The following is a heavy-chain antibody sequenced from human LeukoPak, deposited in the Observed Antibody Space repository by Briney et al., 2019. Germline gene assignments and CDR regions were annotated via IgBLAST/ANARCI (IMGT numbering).Heavy chain of an antibody. J-gene: IGHJ4*02. V-gene: IGHV3-74*01. Sequence: GGSLRLSCAASGFTFSSYWMHWVRQAPGKGLVWVSRINSDGSSTSYADSVEGRFTISRDNAKNTLYLQMNSLRAEDTAVYYCARTPAIYDSSGSLDYWGQGTLVTVSS. CDR2: INSDGSST. CDR1: GFTFSSYW. CDR3: ARTPAIYDSSGSLDY. D-gene: IGHD3-22*01.